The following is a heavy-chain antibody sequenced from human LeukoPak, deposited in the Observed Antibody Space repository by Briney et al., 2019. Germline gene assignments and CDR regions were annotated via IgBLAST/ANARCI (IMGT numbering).Heavy chain of an antibody. CDR3: ARDLPSLRYRGPRYYFDY. D-gene: IGHD3-16*01. Sequence: ASVKVSCKASGYTFTGYYMHWVRQAPGQGLEWMGWINPNSGGTNYAQKFQGRVTMTRDTSISTAYVELSRLRSDDTAVYYCARDLPSLRYRGPRYYFDYWGQGTLVTVSS. CDR2: INPNSGGT. CDR1: GYTFTGYY. V-gene: IGHV1-2*02. J-gene: IGHJ4*02.